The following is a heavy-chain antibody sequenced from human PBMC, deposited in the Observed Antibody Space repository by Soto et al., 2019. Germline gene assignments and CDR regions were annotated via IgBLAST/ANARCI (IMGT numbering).Heavy chain of an antibody. V-gene: IGHV6-1*01. J-gene: IGHJ6*02. CDR3: AGVTWFRAMDV. CDR1: GDSASSDTGA. D-gene: IGHD3-10*01. CDR2: TYYRSKWSF. Sequence: PSQTLSLTCAISGDSASSDTGAWNWIRQSPSRGLEWLGRTYYRSKWSFDYAISVKSRITIDPDTSKNQFSLHLDSLTPEDTAVYYCAGVTWFRAMDVWGQGTPVTVSS.